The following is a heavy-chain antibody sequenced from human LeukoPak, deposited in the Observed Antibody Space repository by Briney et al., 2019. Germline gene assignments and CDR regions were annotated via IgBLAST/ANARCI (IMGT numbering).Heavy chain of an antibody. V-gene: IGHV3-9*01. D-gene: IGHD6-19*01. CDR1: GFTFDDYV. Sequence: GRSLRLSCAASGFTFDDYVMHWVRQAPGKGLEWVSGINWNSGSIDYAGSVKGRFTISRDNAMNSLYLQMNTLRPEDTAVYYCAKGTQRGNSGWGYFFDQWGQGTQVTVSS. CDR3: AKGTQRGNSGWGYFFDQ. J-gene: IGHJ4*02. CDR2: INWNSGSI.